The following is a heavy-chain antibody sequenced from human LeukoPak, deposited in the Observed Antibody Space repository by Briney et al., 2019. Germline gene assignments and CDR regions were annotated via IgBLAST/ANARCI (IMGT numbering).Heavy chain of an antibody. CDR2: IYYSGST. CDR1: GGSISNDY. Sequence: SETLSLTCSVSGGSISNDYWNWIRQPPGKGLEWIGNIYYSGSTNYNPSLKSRVTISVDTSKNQFSLKLSSMTAADTAVYYCARDSTYSGSDHDDFDIWGQGTMVTVSS. V-gene: IGHV4-59*01. D-gene: IGHD1-26*01. CDR3: ARDSTYSGSDHDDFDI. J-gene: IGHJ3*02.